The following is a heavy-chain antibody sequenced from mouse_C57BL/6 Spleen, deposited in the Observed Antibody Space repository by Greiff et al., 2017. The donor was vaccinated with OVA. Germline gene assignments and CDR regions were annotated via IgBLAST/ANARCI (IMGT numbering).Heavy chain of an antibody. V-gene: IGHV1-69*01. CDR1: GYTFTSYW. CDR2: IDPSDSYT. J-gene: IGHJ1*03. CDR3: ARTLRLGYFDV. Sequence: VQLQQPGAELVMPGASVKLSCKASGYTFTSYWMHWVKQRPGQGLEWIGEIDPSDSYTNYNQKFKGKSTLTVDKSSSTAYMQLSSLTSEDSAVYYCARTLRLGYFDVWGTGTTVTVSS.